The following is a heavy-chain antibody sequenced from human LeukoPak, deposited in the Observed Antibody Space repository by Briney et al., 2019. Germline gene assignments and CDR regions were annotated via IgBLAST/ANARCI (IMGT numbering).Heavy chain of an antibody. J-gene: IGHJ5*02. Sequence: ASVKVSCKASGYTFTSYGISWVRRAPGQGLEWMGWISAYNGNTNYAQKLQGRVTMTTDTSTSTAYMELRSLRSDDTAVYYCARVYYYDSSGPNWFDPWGQGTLVTVSS. CDR3: ARVYYYDSSGPNWFDP. D-gene: IGHD3-22*01. CDR2: ISAYNGNT. V-gene: IGHV1-18*01. CDR1: GYTFTSYG.